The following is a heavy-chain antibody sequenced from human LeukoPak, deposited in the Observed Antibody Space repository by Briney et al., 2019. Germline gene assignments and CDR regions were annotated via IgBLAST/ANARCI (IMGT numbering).Heavy chain of an antibody. D-gene: IGHD2-8*01. CDR2: IYWNDDK. Sequence: SGPTLVKPTQTLTLTCTFSGFSLSTSGVGVGWIRQPPGKALGWLALIYWNDDKRYSPSLKSRLTITKDTSKNQVVLTMTNMDPVNPAHYYCDHSPSANGLFAYWGQGTLVTVSS. CDR1: GFSLSTSGVG. V-gene: IGHV2-5*01. CDR3: DHSPSANGLFAY. J-gene: IGHJ4*02.